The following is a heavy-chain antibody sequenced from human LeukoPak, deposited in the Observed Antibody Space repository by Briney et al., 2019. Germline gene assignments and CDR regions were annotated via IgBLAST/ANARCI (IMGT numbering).Heavy chain of an antibody. CDR1: GYTFTGYY. Sequence: GASVKVSCKASGYTFTGYYMHWVQQAPGQGLEWMGWMNPNSGNTGYAQKFQGRVTMTRNTSISTAYMELSSLRSEDTAVYYCAGASSIAARPMGYWGQGTLVTVSS. CDR3: AGASSIAARPMGY. D-gene: IGHD6-6*01. J-gene: IGHJ4*02. CDR2: MNPNSGNT. V-gene: IGHV1-8*02.